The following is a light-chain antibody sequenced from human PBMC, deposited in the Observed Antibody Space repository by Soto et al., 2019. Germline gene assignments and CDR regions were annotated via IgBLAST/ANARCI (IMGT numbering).Light chain of an antibody. Sequence: EIVLTQSPHTLSLSPGERASLSCRPSHTISSSYFAWYQQKPDQSPRLLVYAASIRATGIPDRFSGSGSGADFTLTISRMESADFADYYCQHYDGSHTFGGGTRVEIK. V-gene: IGKV3-20*01. CDR1: HTISSSY. CDR3: QHYDGSHT. CDR2: AAS. J-gene: IGKJ4*01.